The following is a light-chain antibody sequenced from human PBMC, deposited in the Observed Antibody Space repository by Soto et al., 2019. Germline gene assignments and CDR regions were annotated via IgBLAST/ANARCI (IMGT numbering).Light chain of an antibody. CDR1: SSDVGSYNY. V-gene: IGLV2-14*01. CDR3: SSYTSSSTPYV. J-gene: IGLJ1*01. CDR2: DVT. Sequence: QSALTQPASVSGSPGQSITISCTGTSSDVGSYNYVSWYQQHPVKAHKLMIYDVTNRPSGVSDRFSGSKSGNTASLTISGLQAEDEADYYCSSYTSSSTPYVFGTGTKVTVL.